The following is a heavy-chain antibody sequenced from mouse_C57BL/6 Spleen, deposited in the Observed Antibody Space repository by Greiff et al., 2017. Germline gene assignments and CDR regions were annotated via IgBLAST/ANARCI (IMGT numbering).Heavy chain of an antibody. CDR2: IDPSDSYT. CDR3: ARSGSSPY. V-gene: IGHV1-69*01. J-gene: IGHJ3*01. D-gene: IGHD1-1*01. Sequence: QVQLQQPGAELVMPGASVKLSCKASGYTFTSYWMHWVKQRPGQGLEWIGEIDPSDSYTNYNQKFKGKSTLTVDKSSSTAYMQLSSLTSEDSAVYYCARSGSSPYWGQGTLVTVSA. CDR1: GYTFTSYW.